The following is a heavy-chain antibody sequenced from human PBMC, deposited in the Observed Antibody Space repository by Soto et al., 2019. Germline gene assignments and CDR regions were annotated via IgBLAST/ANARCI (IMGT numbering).Heavy chain of an antibody. CDR2: IYYSGST. J-gene: IGHJ5*02. V-gene: IGHV4-38-2*01. CDR3: VRVLSEDWFDP. CDR1: GYSISIGYF. Sequence: PSEPLSLTCVVSGYSISIGYFWGWIRQPPGKALEFIGNIYYSGSTYYNPSLKSRASLSVDTSNNQFSLKLSSVTVADTAVYYCVRVLSEDWFDPWGQGTLVT.